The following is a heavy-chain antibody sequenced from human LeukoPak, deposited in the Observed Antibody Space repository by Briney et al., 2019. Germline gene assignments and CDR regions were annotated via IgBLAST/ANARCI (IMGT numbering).Heavy chain of an antibody. CDR3: ARDLNVGARGWDY. CDR1: GFTFSSYS. D-gene: IGHD1-26*01. J-gene: IGHJ4*02. Sequence: PGRSLRLSCAASGFTFSSYSMNWVRQAPGKGLEWVSYISSSSTIYYADSVKGRFTISRDNAKNSLYLQMNSLRAEDTAVYYCARDLNVGARGWDYWGQGTLVTVSS. V-gene: IGHV3-48*04. CDR2: ISSSSTI.